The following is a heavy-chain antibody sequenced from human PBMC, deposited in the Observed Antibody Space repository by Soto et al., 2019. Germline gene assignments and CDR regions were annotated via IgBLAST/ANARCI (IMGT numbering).Heavy chain of an antibody. CDR3: ARASGHIYATLHGPFDH. D-gene: IGHD2-8*01. CDR1: GFTFNRHP. J-gene: IGHJ4*02. Sequence: VQLVESGGGVVQPGRSLRLSCAASGFTFNRHPLHWVRQAPGKGLGWVAVISHDGNNKYYADSVKGRFTISRDNSMNMLYLQMHGLRTEDTAIFYCARASGHIYATLHGPFDHWGQGALVTVSS. V-gene: IGHV3-30-3*01. CDR2: ISHDGNNK.